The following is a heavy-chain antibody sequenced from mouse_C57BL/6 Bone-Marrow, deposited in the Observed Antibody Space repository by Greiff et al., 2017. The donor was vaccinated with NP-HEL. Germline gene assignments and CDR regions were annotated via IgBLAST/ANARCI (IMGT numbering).Heavy chain of an antibody. D-gene: IGHD1-1*01. CDR1: GYSFTGYY. CDR2: INPSTGGT. J-gene: IGHJ3*01. V-gene: IGHV1-42*01. CDR3: ATYGTPIAY. Sequence: EVQLQQSGPELVKPGASVKISCKASGYSFTGYYMNWVKQSPEKSLEWIGEINPSTGGTTYNQKFKAKATLTVDKSSSTAYMQLKSLTSEDSAVYYCATYGTPIAYWGQGTLVTVSA.